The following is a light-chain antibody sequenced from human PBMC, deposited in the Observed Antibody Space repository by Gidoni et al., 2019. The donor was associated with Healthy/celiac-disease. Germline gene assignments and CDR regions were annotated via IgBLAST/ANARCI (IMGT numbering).Light chain of an antibody. J-gene: IGLJ2*01. CDR2: GNS. Sequence: QSVLTQPPSVSGAPGQRVTIPCNGSSSNIGAGYDVHWYQQLPGTAPKLLIYGNSNRPSGVPDRFSGSKSGTSASLAITGLQAEDEADYYCQSYDSSLSGSVFGGGTKLTVL. CDR1: SSNIGAGYD. CDR3: QSYDSSLSGSV. V-gene: IGLV1-40*01.